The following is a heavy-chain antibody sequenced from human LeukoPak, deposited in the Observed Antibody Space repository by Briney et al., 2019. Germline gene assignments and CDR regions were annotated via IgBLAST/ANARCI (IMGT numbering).Heavy chain of an antibody. J-gene: IGHJ4*02. D-gene: IGHD3-10*01. CDR3: ARTGPGGSTYYYGSGSFDY. Sequence: GGSLGLSCAASGFPFSTYSMNWVRQAPGKGLEWVAYISRNSGTIYYADSVKGRFTISRDNAKSSLCLQMNSLRDEDTAVYYCARTGPGGSTYYYGSGSFDYWGQGTLVTVSS. CDR2: ISRNSGTI. CDR1: GFPFSTYS. V-gene: IGHV3-48*02.